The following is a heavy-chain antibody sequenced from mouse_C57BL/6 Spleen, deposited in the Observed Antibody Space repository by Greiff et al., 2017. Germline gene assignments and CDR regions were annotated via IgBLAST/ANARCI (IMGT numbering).Heavy chain of an antibody. CDR3: ARKGDYDYDEAYFEV. CDR1: GFTFSDYY. D-gene: IGHD2-4*01. V-gene: IGHV5-12*01. J-gene: IGHJ1*03. Sequence: EVMLVESGGGLVQPGGSLKLSCAASGFTFSDYYMYWVRQTPEKRLEWVAYISNGGGSTYYPDTVKGRFTIARDNAKNTLYLQMSRRKSEDTAMYYCARKGDYDYDEAYFEVWGTGTTVTVSS. CDR2: ISNGGGST.